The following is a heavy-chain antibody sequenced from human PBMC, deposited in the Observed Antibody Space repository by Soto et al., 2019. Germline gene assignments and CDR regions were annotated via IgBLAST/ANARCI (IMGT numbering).Heavy chain of an antibody. V-gene: IGHV3-30*18. CDR3: AKGIYSSSN. Sequence: PGGSLRLSCAASGFTFSSYGMHWVRQAPGKGLEWVAVISYDGSNKYYADSVKGRFTISRDNSKNTLYLQMNSLRAEDTAVYYCAKGIYSSSNWGQGTLVTVSS. D-gene: IGHD6-13*01. CDR2: ISYDGSNK. CDR1: GFTFSSYG. J-gene: IGHJ4*02.